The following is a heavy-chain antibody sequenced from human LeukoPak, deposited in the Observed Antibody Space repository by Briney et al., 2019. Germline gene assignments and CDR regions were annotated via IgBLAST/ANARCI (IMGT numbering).Heavy chain of an antibody. V-gene: IGHV3-23*01. D-gene: IGHD3-3*01. J-gene: IGHJ5*02. CDR1: GFTFSSYA. CDR3: GKEQSGSYVHVFDP. Sequence: GGSLRLSCAASGFTFSSYAMSWVRQAPGKGLEWVSAISGSGGSTYYADSVKGRFTTSRDNSKNTLYLQMNSLRTDDTAVYYCGKEQSGSYVHVFDPWGQGTVVTVSS. CDR2: ISGSGGST.